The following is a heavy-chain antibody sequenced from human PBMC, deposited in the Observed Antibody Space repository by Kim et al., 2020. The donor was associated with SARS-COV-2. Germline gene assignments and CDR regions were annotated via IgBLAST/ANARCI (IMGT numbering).Heavy chain of an antibody. CDR3: ARLYSSGWGNWFDP. Sequence: NPSLKGRVTISVDTSKNRFSLKLSSVTAADTAVYYCARLYSSGWGNWFDPWGQGTLVTVSS. V-gene: IGHV4-59*08. D-gene: IGHD6-19*01. J-gene: IGHJ5*02.